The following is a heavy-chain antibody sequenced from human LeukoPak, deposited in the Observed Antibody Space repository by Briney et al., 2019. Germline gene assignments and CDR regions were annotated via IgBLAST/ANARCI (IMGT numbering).Heavy chain of an antibody. CDR2: IIPIFGIA. D-gene: IGHD2-2*02. CDR3: ARPGYCSSTSCYKDWYYYYGMDV. J-gene: IGHJ6*02. Sequence: ASVNLCFNASGGTFSIYAISMVREPPGPGLEWMGRIIPIFGIANYAQKFEGRVTITADKSTSTAYMELSSLRSEDTAVYYCARPGYCSSTSCYKDWYYYYGMDVWGQGTTVTVSS. CDR1: GGTFSIYA. V-gene: IGHV1-69*04.